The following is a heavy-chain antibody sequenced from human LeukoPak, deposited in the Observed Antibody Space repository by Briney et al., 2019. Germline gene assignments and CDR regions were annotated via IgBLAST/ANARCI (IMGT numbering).Heavy chain of an antibody. J-gene: IGHJ4*02. CDR3: ARDRFILYYYDSSGYYNYFDY. D-gene: IGHD3-22*01. CDR1: GDSVSSNSAA. CDR2: TYYRSKWYN. V-gene: IGHV6-1*01. Sequence: SQTLSLTCAISGDSVSSNSAAWNWIRQSPSRGLEWLGRTYYRSKWYNDCAVSVKSRITINPDTSKNQFSLQLNSVTPEDTAVYYCARDRFILYYYDSSGYYNYFDYWGQGTLVTVSS.